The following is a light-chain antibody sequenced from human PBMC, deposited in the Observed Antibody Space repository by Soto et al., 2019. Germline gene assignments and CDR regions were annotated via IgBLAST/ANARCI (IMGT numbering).Light chain of an antibody. CDR3: RSLTTSHTYV. V-gene: IGLV2-14*03. Sequence: QSVLTQPSAVSGSPGQSNTISCTGTSSVIGHYDYVSCYQQHPGKDPKLMIYHVTYRTSGVSNRYSGSESGNSVSLTISGLQADDEADYYCRSLTTSHTYVVGSGTKV. J-gene: IGLJ1*01. CDR2: HVT. CDR1: SSVIGHYDY.